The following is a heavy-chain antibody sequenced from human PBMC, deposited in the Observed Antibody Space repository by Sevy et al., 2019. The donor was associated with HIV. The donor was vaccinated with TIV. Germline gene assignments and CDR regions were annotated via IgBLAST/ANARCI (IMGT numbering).Heavy chain of an antibody. CDR3: VTDPGCSSTSCYEFDY. Sequence: ASVKVSCKVSGYTLTELSMHWVRQAPGKGLEWMGGFDPEDGETIYAQKFQGRVTMTEDTSTDTAYMELSSLRSEDTAVYYSVTDPGCSSTSCYEFDYWGQGTLVTVSS. D-gene: IGHD2-2*01. CDR2: FDPEDGET. J-gene: IGHJ4*02. CDR1: GYTLTELS. V-gene: IGHV1-24*01.